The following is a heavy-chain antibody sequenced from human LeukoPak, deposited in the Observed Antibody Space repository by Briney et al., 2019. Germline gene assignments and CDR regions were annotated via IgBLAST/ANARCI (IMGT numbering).Heavy chain of an antibody. CDR2: ISSTSSTI. D-gene: IGHD3-16*01. CDR1: GFTFSTYS. CDR3: ARNYGYYYGMDV. Sequence: PGGSLRLSCAASGFTFSTYSMTWVRQAPGKGLDWVSYISSTSSTIYYADSVKGRFTISRDNARNSLYLQMNGLRDEDTAVYYCARNYGYYYGMDVWGQGTTVTVSS. J-gene: IGHJ6*02. V-gene: IGHV3-48*02.